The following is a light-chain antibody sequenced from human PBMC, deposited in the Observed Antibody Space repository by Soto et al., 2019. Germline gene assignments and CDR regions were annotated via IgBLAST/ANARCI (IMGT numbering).Light chain of an antibody. CDR3: SSQAGSDSLMV. Sequence: QSALTQPPSASGSPGQSVTISCTGTSSDIGTFSSISWYQQYPGKAPKLMIFGFSQRPSGVPDRFSGSKSANTASLTVSGLQDEDEAEYYCSSQAGSDSLMVFGGGTKLTVL. CDR1: SSDIGTFSS. V-gene: IGLV2-8*01. CDR2: GFS. J-gene: IGLJ2*01.